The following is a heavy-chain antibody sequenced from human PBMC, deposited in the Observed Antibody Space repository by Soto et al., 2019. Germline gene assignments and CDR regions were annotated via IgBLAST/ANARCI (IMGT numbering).Heavy chain of an antibody. V-gene: IGHV3-21*01. D-gene: IGHD6-19*01. CDR2: ISSSSSYI. Sequence: GGSLRLSCAASGFTFSSYSMNWVRQAPGKGLEWVSSISSSSSYIYYADSVKGRFTISRDNAKNSLYLQMNSLRAEDTAVYYCARVAWKEEWLLFGWFDPWGQGTLVTVSS. CDR3: ARVAWKEEWLLFGWFDP. J-gene: IGHJ5*02. CDR1: GFTFSSYS.